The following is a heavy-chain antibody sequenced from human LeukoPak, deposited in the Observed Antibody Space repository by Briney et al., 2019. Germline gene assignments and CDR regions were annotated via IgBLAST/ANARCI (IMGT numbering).Heavy chain of an antibody. CDR2: IYYSGST. V-gene: IGHV4-59*01. D-gene: IGHD3-10*01. CDR1: GASLSPNY. CDR3: ARGHYGSGTGTYPD. Sequence: SLTVSLTCTVSGASLSPNYWSWIRQPPGKGLEWIGYIYYSGSTDYNPSLKSRVTISVDTSKNQVSLKLNSVTAADTAVYYCARGHYGSGTGTYPDWGQGTLVTVSS. J-gene: IGHJ4*02.